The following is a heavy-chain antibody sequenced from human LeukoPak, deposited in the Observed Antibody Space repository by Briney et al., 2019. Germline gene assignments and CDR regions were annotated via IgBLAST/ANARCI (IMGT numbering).Heavy chain of an antibody. CDR3: ARQAHCTSDLCYPFDY. J-gene: IGHJ4*02. CDR1: GGSISGSY. V-gene: IGHV4-59*08. CDR2: IHYSGST. D-gene: IGHD2-8*01. Sequence: SETLSPTCTVSGGSISGSYWSWIRQPPGNGLEWIRYIHYSGSTKYHPSRKSRVTISADTTKNPFSPKLSSVTAADTAVYYCARQAHCTSDLCYPFDYWGQGTLVTVSS.